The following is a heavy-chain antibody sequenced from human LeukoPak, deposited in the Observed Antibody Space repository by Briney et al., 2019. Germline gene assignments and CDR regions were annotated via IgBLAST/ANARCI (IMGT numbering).Heavy chain of an antibody. Sequence: GGSLRLFRADSGLSFSTYSINWVRQALGKGLEWVSSISSRSDYIYYADSVKGRFTISRDNANNSLYLQMNSLRAEDTAVYYCAREEVGGPAAYNWYFDLWGRGPLVTVSS. CDR2: ISSRSDYI. CDR3: AREEVGGPAAYNWYFDL. J-gene: IGHJ2*01. V-gene: IGHV3-21*01. D-gene: IGHD2-2*01. CDR1: GLSFSTYS.